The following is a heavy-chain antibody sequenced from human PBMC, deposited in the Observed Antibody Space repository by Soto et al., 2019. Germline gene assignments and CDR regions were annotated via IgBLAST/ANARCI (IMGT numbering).Heavy chain of an antibody. V-gene: IGHV6-1*01. CDR1: GDSVSSNSAA. CDR2: TYYRSKWYN. J-gene: IGHJ5*02. Sequence: SQTLSLTCATSGDSVSSNSAAWNWIRQSPSRGLEWLGRTYYRSKWYNDYAVSVKSRITINPDTSKNQFSLQLNSVTPEDTAVYYCARDLRSSGWSRPNWFDPWGQGTLVTVSS. CDR3: ARDLRSSGWSRPNWFDP. D-gene: IGHD6-19*01.